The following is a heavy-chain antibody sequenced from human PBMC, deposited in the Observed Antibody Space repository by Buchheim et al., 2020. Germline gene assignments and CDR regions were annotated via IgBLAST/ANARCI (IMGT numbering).Heavy chain of an antibody. V-gene: IGHV4-61*02. CDR3: ATAGWGNDY. D-gene: IGHD2-8*02. J-gene: IGHJ4*02. CDR2: MYSGSA. Sequence: QVRLQESGPGLVRPSQTLSLTCHVSGGSVSSGSFYSTWIRQPAWKGLEWIGHMYSGSASYDPSLRGRVTISADSSSNHLSSKLTSVAAADTAVYHCATAGWGNDYWGQGTL. CDR1: GGSVSSGSFY.